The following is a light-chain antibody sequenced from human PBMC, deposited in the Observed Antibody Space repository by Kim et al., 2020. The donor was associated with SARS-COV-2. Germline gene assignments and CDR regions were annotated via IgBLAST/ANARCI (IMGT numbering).Light chain of an antibody. CDR2: DVS. CDR3: SSYTTSTTVV. CDR1: TSDIGGYKY. V-gene: IGLV2-14*03. J-gene: IGLJ2*01. Sequence: QSALTQPASVSGSPGQSITISCTGTTSDIGGYKYVSWYQQYPGKAPKLMIYDVSERPSGVSNRFSGSKSGNTASLTISGLQAEDEADYYCSSYTTSTTVVFGGGTQLTVL.